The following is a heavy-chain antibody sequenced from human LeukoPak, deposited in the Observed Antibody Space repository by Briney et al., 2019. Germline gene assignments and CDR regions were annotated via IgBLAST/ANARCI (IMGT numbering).Heavy chain of an antibody. CDR3: AGRWFRGRYYFDY. D-gene: IGHD2-15*01. CDR1: RGTFISYA. V-gene: IGHV1-69*13. Sequence: SVKVSCKASRGTFISYAISWVRQAPGQGGEWMGGIIPIFGTANYAQKFQGRVTITADESTRTAYMELSSLRSEDTAVYYCAGRWFRGRYYFDYWGQGTLVTVSS. CDR2: IIPIFGTA. J-gene: IGHJ4*02.